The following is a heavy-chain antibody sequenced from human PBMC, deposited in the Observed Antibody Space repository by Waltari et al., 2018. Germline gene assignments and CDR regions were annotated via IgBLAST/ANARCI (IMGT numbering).Heavy chain of an antibody. CDR2: IYSGGST. CDR1: GFTVSSNY. CDR3: ARDDLTVVHGD. V-gene: IGHV3-53*01. J-gene: IGHJ4*02. D-gene: IGHD4-17*01. Sequence: EVQLVESGGGLIQPGGSLRLSCAASGFTVSSNYMSWVCQAPGKGLEWVSVIYSGGSTYYADSVKGRFTISRDNSKNTLYLQMNSLRAEDTAVYYCARDDLTVVHGDWGQGTLVTVSS.